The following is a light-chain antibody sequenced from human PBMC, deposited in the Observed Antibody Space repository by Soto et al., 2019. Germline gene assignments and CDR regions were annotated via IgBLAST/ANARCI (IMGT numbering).Light chain of an antibody. J-gene: IGKJ1*01. CDR2: DAS. Sequence: EIVLTQSPATLSLSPGERATLSCRASQSINRHLAWYRQKPGQAPRLLIYDASNRATGIPARFSGSGSGTDFTLTISSLEPEDFAVYYCHQRQSWPRTFGQGTKVDIK. V-gene: IGKV3-11*01. CDR1: QSINRH. CDR3: HQRQSWPRT.